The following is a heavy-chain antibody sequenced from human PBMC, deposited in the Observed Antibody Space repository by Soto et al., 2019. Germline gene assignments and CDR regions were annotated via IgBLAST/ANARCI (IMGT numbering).Heavy chain of an antibody. CDR1: GYTFTSYG. CDR3: ATRSPAFDY. V-gene: IGHV1-18*01. J-gene: IGHJ4*02. CDR2: ISTSKGDT. Sequence: GASVKVSCKTSGYTFTSYGISWVRQAPGQGLEWMGWISTSKGDTNYAQKFRGRVTMTTDTSTNTAYMELRSLSSDDTAVYYCATRSPAFDYWGQGTLVTVSS.